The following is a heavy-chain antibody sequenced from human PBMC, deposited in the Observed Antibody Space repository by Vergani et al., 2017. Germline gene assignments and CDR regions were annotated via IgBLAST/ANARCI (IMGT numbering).Heavy chain of an antibody. V-gene: IGHV4-61*02. CDR1: GGSLSSGSYY. CDR2: IYTSGRT. J-gene: IGHJ5*02. CDR3: ARLGMTTVVTPLDGWFDP. Sequence: QVQLQESCPGLVQPSQTLSLTCTVSGGSLSSGSYYWSWIRQPAGNGLEWIGRIYTSGRTNYNPSLKSRVTISVDTSKNQFSLKLSSVTAADTAVYYCARLGMTTVVTPLDGWFDPWGQGTLVTVSS. D-gene: IGHD4-23*01.